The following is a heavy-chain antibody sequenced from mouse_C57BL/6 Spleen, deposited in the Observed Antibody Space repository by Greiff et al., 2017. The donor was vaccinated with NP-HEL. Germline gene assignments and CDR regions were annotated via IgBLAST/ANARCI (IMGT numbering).Heavy chain of an antibody. CDR3: ARWDDYDKGSDY. Sequence: VQLQQSGAELVRPGASVKLSCKASGYTFTDYYINWVKQRPGQGLEWIARIYPGSGNTYYNEKFKGKATLTAEKSSSTAYMQRSSRTSEDSAVYFCARWDDYDKGSDYWGQGTTLTVSS. V-gene: IGHV1-76*01. CDR2: IYPGSGNT. D-gene: IGHD2-4*01. CDR1: GYTFTDYY. J-gene: IGHJ2*01.